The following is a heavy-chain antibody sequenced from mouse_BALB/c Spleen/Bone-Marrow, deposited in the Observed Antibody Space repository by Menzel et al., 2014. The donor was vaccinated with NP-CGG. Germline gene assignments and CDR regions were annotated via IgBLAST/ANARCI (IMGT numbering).Heavy chain of an antibody. CDR1: GFTFSSYT. V-gene: IGHV5-6-4*01. J-gene: IGHJ4*01. D-gene: IGHD2-1*01. CDR3: TRDGKGNYDYAMDY. Sequence: EVQLVESGGGLVKPGGTLKLSCAASGFTFSSYTMSWVRQTPEKRLESVATISSGGSYTYYPDSVKGRFTISRDNAKNTLYLQMSSLKSEDTAMYYCTRDGKGNYDYAMDYWGQGTSVTVSS. CDR2: ISSGGSYT.